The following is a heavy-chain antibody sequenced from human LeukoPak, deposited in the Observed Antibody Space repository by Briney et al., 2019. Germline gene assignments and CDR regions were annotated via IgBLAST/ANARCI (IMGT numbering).Heavy chain of an antibody. CDR3: AKGLSGYSSGWYDLDY. V-gene: IGHV3-23*01. CDR2: ISGSCGST. Sequence: GGSLRLSCAASGFTFSSYAMSWVRQAPGKGLEWVSAISGSCGSTYYADSVKGRVTISRDNAKNTLYLQMNSLRAEDTAVYYCAKGLSGYSSGWYDLDYWGQGTLVTVSS. D-gene: IGHD6-19*01. CDR1: GFTFSSYA. J-gene: IGHJ4*02.